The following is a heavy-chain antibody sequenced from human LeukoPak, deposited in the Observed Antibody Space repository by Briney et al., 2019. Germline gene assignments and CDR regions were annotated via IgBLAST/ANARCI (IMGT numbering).Heavy chain of an antibody. CDR1: GFTFSSYG. CDR3: AKELGDFWSGYYGMDV. J-gene: IGHJ6*02. V-gene: IGHV3-30*18. D-gene: IGHD3-3*01. CDR2: ISYDGSNK. Sequence: PGGSPRLSCAASGFTFSSYGMHWVRQAPGKGLEWVAVISYDGSNKYYADSVKGRFTISRDNSKNTLYLQMNSLRAEDTAVYYCAKELGDFWSGYYGMDVWGQGTTVTVSS.